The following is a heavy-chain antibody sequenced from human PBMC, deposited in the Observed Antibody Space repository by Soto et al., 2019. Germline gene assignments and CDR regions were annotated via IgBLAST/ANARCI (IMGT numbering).Heavy chain of an antibody. CDR2: ISYDGSNK. Sequence: QVQLVESGGGVVQPGRSLRLSCAASGFTFSNYDMHWVRQAPGKGLGWVAVISYDGSNKNYADSVKGRFTISRDNSKNTLYLQMNSLRAEDTAVYYCAKYSSGWSTFDYWGQGTLVTVSS. J-gene: IGHJ4*02. D-gene: IGHD6-19*01. CDR3: AKYSSGWSTFDY. V-gene: IGHV3-30*18. CDR1: GFTFSNYD.